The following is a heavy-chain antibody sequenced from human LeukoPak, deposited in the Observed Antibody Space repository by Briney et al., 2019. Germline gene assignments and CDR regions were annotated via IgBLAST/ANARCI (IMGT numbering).Heavy chain of an antibody. CDR3: ARLRDGSMSI. J-gene: IGHJ4*02. V-gene: IGHV5-10-1*01. D-gene: IGHD5-24*01. Sequence: GESLRISCKGSGYSFTSYWIGWVRQMPGKGLESMGRIDPDDSYANYSPSFQGHVTISTDKSISTAYLSWSSLKASGTAIYYCARLRDGSMSIWGQGTLVTVSS. CDR2: IDPDDSYA. CDR1: GYSFTSYW.